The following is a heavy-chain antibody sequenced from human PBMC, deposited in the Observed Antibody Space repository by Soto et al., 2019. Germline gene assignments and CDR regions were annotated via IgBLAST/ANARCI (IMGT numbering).Heavy chain of an antibody. D-gene: IGHD1-26*01. CDR2: ISYDGSNE. CDR3: AKDAGGSSYFDY. V-gene: IGHV3-30*18. CDR1: GFTFSSYG. J-gene: IGHJ4*02. Sequence: QVQLVESGGGVVQPGRSLRLSCAASGFTFSSYGMHWVRQAPGKGLEWVAVISYDGSNEYCADSVKGRFTISRDNSKNTLYLQMNSLRAEDTAVYYCAKDAGGSSYFDYWGQGTLVTVSS.